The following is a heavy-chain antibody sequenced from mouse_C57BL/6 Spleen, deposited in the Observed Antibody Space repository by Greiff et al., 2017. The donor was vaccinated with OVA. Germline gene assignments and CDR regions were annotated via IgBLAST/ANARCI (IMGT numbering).Heavy chain of an antibody. J-gene: IGHJ4*01. CDR2: ISDGGSYT. CDR3: ARDGRRDYAMDY. V-gene: IGHV5-4*01. Sequence: EVKLVESGGGLVKPGGSLKLSCAASGFTFSSYAMSWVRQTPEKRLEWVATISDGGSYTYYPDNVQGRFTISRDNAKNNLYLQMSHLKSEDTAMYYCARDGRRDYAMDYWGQGTSVTVSS. CDR1: GFTFSSYA.